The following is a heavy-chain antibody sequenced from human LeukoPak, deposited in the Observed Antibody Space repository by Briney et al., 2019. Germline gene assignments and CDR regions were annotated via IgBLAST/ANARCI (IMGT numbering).Heavy chain of an antibody. D-gene: IGHD3-10*01. V-gene: IGHV3-11*04. J-gene: IGHJ5*02. CDR1: GFTFSDYY. CDR3: ARASRYGLNWFDP. Sequence: GGSLRLSCAASGFTFSDYYMSWIRQAPGKGLEWVSYISSSGSTIYYADSVKGRFTIPRDNAKNSLYLQMNSLRAEDTAVYYCARASRYGLNWFDPWGQGTLVTVSS. CDR2: ISSSGSTI.